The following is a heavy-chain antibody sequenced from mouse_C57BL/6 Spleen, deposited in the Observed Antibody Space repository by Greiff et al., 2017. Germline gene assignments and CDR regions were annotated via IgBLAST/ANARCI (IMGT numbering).Heavy chain of an antibody. V-gene: IGHV1-19*01. J-gene: IGHJ1*03. CDR2: INPYNGGT. CDR1: GYTFTDYY. D-gene: IGHD1-1*01. CDR3: ARYDDGSSLSWYFDV. Sequence: EVQLQQSGPVLVKPGASVKMSCTASGYTFTDYYLNWVKQSHGKSLEWIGVINPYNGGTSYNQKFKRNATLTVDKSPDTAYMELNSLTSEDSAVYYCARYDDGSSLSWYFDVWGTGTTVTVSS.